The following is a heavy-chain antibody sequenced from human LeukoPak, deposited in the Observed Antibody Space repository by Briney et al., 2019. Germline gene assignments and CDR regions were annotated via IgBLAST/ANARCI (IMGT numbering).Heavy chain of an antibody. J-gene: IGHJ4*02. Sequence: GESLRLSCAASGFTFSSFSMTWVRQAPGKGLEWVSSISGSGSYIYYADSVKGRFTISRDNARKTLYLEMNSLRMEDTAIYHCATSRVFDYWGQGTLVTVSS. CDR1: GFTFSSFS. V-gene: IGHV3-21*01. CDR2: ISGSGSYI. CDR3: ATSRVFDY.